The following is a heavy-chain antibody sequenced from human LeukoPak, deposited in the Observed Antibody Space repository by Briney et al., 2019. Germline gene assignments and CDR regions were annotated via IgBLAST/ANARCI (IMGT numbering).Heavy chain of an antibody. CDR1: GFTFSSYA. V-gene: IGHV3-23*01. D-gene: IGHD3-16*02. CDR3: AKEESDYVWGSYRYWDY. Sequence: PGGSLRLSCAASGFTFSSYAMSWVRQAPGKGLEWASAISGSGGSTYYADSVKGRFTISRDNSKNTLYLQMNSLRAEDTVVYYCAKEESDYVWGSYRYWDYWGQGTLVTVSS. J-gene: IGHJ4*02. CDR2: ISGSGGST.